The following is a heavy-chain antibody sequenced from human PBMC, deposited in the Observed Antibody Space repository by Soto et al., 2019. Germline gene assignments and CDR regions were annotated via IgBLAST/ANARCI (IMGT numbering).Heavy chain of an antibody. CDR2: ISWNSGSI. D-gene: IGHD5-18*01. CDR1: GFTFDDYA. V-gene: IGHV3-9*01. Sequence: GGSLRLSCAASGFTFDDYATHWVRQAPGKGLEWVSGISWNSGSIGYADSVKGRFTISRDNAKNSLYLQMNSLRAEDTALYYCAKDMTVAMASGVAFDIWGQGTMVTVSS. J-gene: IGHJ3*02. CDR3: AKDMTVAMASGVAFDI.